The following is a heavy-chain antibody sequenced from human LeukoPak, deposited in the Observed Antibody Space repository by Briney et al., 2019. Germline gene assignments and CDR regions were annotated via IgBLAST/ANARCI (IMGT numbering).Heavy chain of an antibody. V-gene: IGHV4-34*01. CDR3: ARGANDYGDLIEF. J-gene: IGHJ4*02. CDR2: INHSGST. Sequence: PSETLSLTCAVYGGSFSGYYWSWIRQPPGKGLEWIGEINHSGSTNYNPSLKSRVTISVDTSKNQFSLKLSSVTAADTAVYYCARGANDYGDLIEFWGQGTWVTVSS. CDR1: GGSFSGYY. D-gene: IGHD4-17*01.